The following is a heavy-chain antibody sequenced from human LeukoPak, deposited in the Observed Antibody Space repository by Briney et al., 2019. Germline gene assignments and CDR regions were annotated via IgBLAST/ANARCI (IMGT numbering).Heavy chain of an antibody. CDR1: GYTFTSYG. V-gene: IGHV1-18*01. D-gene: IGHD2-21*02. J-gene: IGHJ3*02. Sequence: ASVKVSCKASGYTFTSYGIGWVRPAPGQGLEWMGWISAYNGNTNYAQKLQGRVTMTTDTSTSTAYMELRSLRSDDTAVYYCARVKVVVVTAIDAFDIWGQGTMVTVSS. CDR2: ISAYNGNT. CDR3: ARVKVVVVTAIDAFDI.